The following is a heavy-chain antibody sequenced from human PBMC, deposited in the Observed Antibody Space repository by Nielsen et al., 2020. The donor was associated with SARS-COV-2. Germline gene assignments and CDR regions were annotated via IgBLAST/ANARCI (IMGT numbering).Heavy chain of an antibody. D-gene: IGHD6-19*01. V-gene: IGHV3-21*01. CDR1: GFTFSSYA. Sequence: GGSLRLSCAASGFTFSSYAMSWVRQAPGKGLEWVSSISSSSSYIYYADSVKGRFTISRDNAKNSLYLQMNSLRAEDTAVYYCAKDPYSSGWYWWGFDYWGQGTLVTVSS. CDR2: ISSSSSYI. CDR3: AKDPYSSGWYWWGFDY. J-gene: IGHJ4*02.